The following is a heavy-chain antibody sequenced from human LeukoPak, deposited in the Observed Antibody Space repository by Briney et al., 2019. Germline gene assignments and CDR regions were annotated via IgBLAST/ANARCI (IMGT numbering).Heavy chain of an antibody. CDR2: IYYSGST. D-gene: IGHD3-22*01. V-gene: IGHV4-39*02. J-gene: IGHJ3*02. CDR1: GGSISSSSYY. Sequence: KPSETLSLTCTVSGGSISSSSYYWGWIRQPPGKGLEWIGSIYYSGSTYYNPSLKSRVTISVDTSKNQFSLKLSSVTAADTAVYYCAREGYYDSSASGAFDIWGQGTMVTDSS. CDR3: AREGYYDSSASGAFDI.